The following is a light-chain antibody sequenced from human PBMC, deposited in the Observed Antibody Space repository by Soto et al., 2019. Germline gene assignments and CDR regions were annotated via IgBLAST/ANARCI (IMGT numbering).Light chain of an antibody. CDR2: GAS. V-gene: IGKV3-20*01. Sequence: EIVLTQSPGTLSLSPGERATLSCRASQSVSSSFLTWYQQKPGQAPRLLIYGASSRATGIPDRFSGSGSGTNFTRTISSLQPDDFATYSCQKYNSYSRTLGQGTKVDMK. CDR1: QSVSSSF. J-gene: IGKJ2*01. CDR3: QKYNSYSRT.